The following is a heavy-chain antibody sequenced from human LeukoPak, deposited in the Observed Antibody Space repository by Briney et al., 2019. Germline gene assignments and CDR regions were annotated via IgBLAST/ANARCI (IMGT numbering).Heavy chain of an antibody. CDR1: GDSISSYY. J-gene: IGHJ4*02. CDR2: IYYRGNT. V-gene: IGHV4-59*01. D-gene: IGHD3-10*01. CDR3: ARSGSGSYGPVDY. Sequence: SETLSLTCTVSGDSISSYYWSWIRQSPGKGLEWIGYIYYRGNTNYNPSLKSRVTIALDTSKNQFSLKLSSVTAADTAVYYCARSGSGSYGPVDYWGQGTLVTVSS.